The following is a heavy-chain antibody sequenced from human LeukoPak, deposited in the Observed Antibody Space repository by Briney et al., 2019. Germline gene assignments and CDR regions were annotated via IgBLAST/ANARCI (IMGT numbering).Heavy chain of an antibody. V-gene: IGHV3-53*01. CDR2: IYSSGST. Sequence: GGSLRLSCAASGFTVSTNYMSWVRQAPGEGLEWVSVIYSSGSTYYADSVKGRFTVSRDDSENTVYLQMNSLRAEDTAVYYCARDSSSTSCYDYWGQGTLVTVSS. CDR1: GFTVSTNY. CDR3: ARDSSSTSCYDY. D-gene: IGHD2-2*01. J-gene: IGHJ4*02.